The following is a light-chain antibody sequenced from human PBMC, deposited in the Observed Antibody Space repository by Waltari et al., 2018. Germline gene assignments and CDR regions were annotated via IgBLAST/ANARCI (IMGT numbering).Light chain of an antibody. CDR1: QDIRSH. J-gene: IGKJ2*01. V-gene: IGKV1-17*01. CDR2: FAS. CDR3: PQYNNYPYT. Sequence: DIQMTQSPSSLSASVGDRVTITCRASQDIRSHLGWYQQKPGRAPKRLIYFASILQSGVPSRFSGSGSGTEFTLTINSLLPEDFATYYCPQYNNYPYTFGQGTKVEIK.